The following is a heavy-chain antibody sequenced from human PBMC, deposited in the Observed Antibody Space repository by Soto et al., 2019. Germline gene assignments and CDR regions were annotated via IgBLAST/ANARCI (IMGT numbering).Heavy chain of an antibody. CDR1: GLSLTTSGEA. J-gene: IGHJ5*02. CDR2: IYWDDDK. Sequence: QITLKESGPTLVKPTQTLTLTCTFSGLSLTTSGEAVGWIRQPPGEALEWLALIYWDDDKRYSPSLKSRLTITKDTSKNQVVLTMTNMDPVDTATYYCSHRDRGGWFDPWGQGTLVTVSS. D-gene: IGHD3-10*01. V-gene: IGHV2-5*02. CDR3: SHRDRGGWFDP.